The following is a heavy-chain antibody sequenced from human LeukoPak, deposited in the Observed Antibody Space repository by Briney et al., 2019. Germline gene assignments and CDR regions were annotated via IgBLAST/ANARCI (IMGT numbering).Heavy chain of an antibody. J-gene: IGHJ4*02. D-gene: IGHD3-22*01. V-gene: IGHV1-69*04. CDR3: EREGYYDSSGYYPPAYYFDY. Sequence: SVKVSCKASGGTFSSYAISWVRQAPGQGLEWMGRIIPIFGIANYAQKFQGRVTITADKSTSTAYMELSSLRSEDTAVYYCEREGYYDSSGYYPPAYYFDYWGQGTLVTVSS. CDR2: IIPIFGIA. CDR1: GGTFSSYA.